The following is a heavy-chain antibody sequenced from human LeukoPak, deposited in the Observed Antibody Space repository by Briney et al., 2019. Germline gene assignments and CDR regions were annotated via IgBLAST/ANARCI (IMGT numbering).Heavy chain of an antibody. CDR3: ARCYYDSSGYYYFDY. CDR1: GGSISSGSYY. CDR2: IHTSGST. Sequence: SETLSLTCTVSGGSISSGSYYWSWIRQPAGKGPEWIGRIHTSGSTYYNPSLKSRVTISVDTSKNQFSLKLSSVTAADTAVYYCARCYYDSSGYYYFDYWGQGTLVTVSS. V-gene: IGHV4-61*02. D-gene: IGHD3-22*01. J-gene: IGHJ4*02.